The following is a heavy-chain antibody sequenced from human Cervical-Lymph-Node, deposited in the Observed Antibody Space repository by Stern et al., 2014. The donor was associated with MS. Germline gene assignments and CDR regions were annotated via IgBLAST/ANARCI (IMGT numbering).Heavy chain of an antibody. CDR3: ATTRWDLFTWNWFDP. V-gene: IGHV4-61*02. Sequence: QVQLQQSGPGLVKPSQTLSLTCTVSGGSISSSGYYWSWIRQPADKGLEWIGRIHDTGSTYYNPSLKSRVTLSMDTAQNPFSLKLPSVTAADTAVYYCATTRWDLFTWNWFDPWGQGTLVTVSS. CDR2: IHDTGST. CDR1: GGSISSSGYY. D-gene: IGHD1-26*01. J-gene: IGHJ5*02.